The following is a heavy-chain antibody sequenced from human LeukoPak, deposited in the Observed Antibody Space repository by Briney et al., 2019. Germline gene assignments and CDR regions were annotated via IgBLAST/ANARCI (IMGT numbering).Heavy chain of an antibody. D-gene: IGHD1-26*01. CDR2: IGDTT. Sequence: QSGGSLRLSCAASGFTFNTYWMSWVRQAPGKGLEWVSAIGDTTYYADSVEGRFTISRDNSKNTLYLQMNSLRAEDAAIYYCAKAFAFVGANFFDYWGQGTLVTVSS. CDR1: GFTFNTYW. CDR3: AKAFAFVGANFFDY. J-gene: IGHJ4*02. V-gene: IGHV3-23*01.